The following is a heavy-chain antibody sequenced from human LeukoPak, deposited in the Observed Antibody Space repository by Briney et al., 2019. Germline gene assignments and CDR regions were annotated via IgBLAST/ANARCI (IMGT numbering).Heavy chain of an antibody. CDR2: IYYSGSP. V-gene: IGHV4-59*12. J-gene: IGHJ4*02. CDR3: ARRGLGDWLFFDY. D-gene: IGHD3-9*01. Sequence: SETLSLTCTVSGGSIRSYYWSWIRQPPGKGLEWVGYIYYSGSPNYNPSLKSRVTTSIDTSRNQFSLKLSSVTAADTAVYYCARRGLGDWLFFDYWGQGTLVTVSS. CDR1: GGSIRSYY.